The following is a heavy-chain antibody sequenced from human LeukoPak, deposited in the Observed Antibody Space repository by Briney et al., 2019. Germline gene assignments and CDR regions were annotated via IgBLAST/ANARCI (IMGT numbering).Heavy chain of an antibody. D-gene: IGHD6-13*01. Sequence: ASVKVSCKASGYSFTSYGVTWVRQAPGQGLEWMGWISPYNGHTNYAQNLQGRVTMTRHTSISTAYIELSRLRSDDTAVYYCARDLDGSSGCDYWGQGTLVTVSS. CDR2: ISPYNGHT. V-gene: IGHV1-18*01. CDR3: ARDLDGSSGCDY. CDR1: GYSFTSYG. J-gene: IGHJ4*02.